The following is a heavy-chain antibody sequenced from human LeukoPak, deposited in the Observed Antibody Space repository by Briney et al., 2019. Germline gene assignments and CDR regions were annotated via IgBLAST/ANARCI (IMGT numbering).Heavy chain of an antibody. CDR3: ARGQEDYSKHYYDSSPRYYFDY. CDR1: GFTVSSNY. D-gene: IGHD3-22*01. J-gene: IGHJ4*02. V-gene: IGHV3-53*04. Sequence: GGSLRLSCAASGFTVSSNYMSWVRQAPGKGLEWVSVIYSGGSTYYADSVKGRFTISRHNSKNTLYLQMNSLRAEDTAVYYCARGQEDYSKHYYDSSPRYYFDYWGQGTLVTVSS. CDR2: IYSGGST.